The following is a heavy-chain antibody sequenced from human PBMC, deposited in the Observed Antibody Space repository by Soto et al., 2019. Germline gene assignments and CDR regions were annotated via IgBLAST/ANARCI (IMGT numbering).Heavy chain of an antibody. Sequence: PGESLKISCKGSGYSFTSYWIGWVRQMPGKGLEWMGIIYPGDSDTRYSPSFQGQVTISADKSISTAYLQWSSLKASDTAMYYCARQLELWYYGMDVWGQGTTVTVSS. V-gene: IGHV5-51*01. CDR2: IYPGDSDT. CDR3: ARQLELWYYGMDV. J-gene: IGHJ6*02. CDR1: GYSFTSYW. D-gene: IGHD1-7*01.